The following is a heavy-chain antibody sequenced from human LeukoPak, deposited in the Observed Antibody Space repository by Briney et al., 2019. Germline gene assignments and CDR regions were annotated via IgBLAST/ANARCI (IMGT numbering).Heavy chain of an antibody. Sequence: PSETLSLTCAVYGGSFSDYYWSWIRQPPGKGLEWIVEINHSGSTNYNPSLKSRLTISVDTSKKQFSLKLSSVTAADTAVYYCARKVGATTYPDWFDPWGQGTLVTVSS. CDR1: GGSFSDYY. J-gene: IGHJ5*02. D-gene: IGHD1-26*01. CDR2: INHSGST. V-gene: IGHV4-34*01. CDR3: ARKVGATTYPDWFDP.